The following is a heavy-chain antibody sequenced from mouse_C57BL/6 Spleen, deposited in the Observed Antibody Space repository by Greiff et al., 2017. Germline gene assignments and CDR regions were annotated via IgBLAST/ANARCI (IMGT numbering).Heavy chain of an antibody. D-gene: IGHD2-4*01. CDR3: TVDDYGDFDV. CDR2: IRLKSDNYAT. J-gene: IGHJ1*03. V-gene: IGHV6-3*01. CDR1: GFTFSNYW. Sequence: EVHLVESGGGLVQPGGSMKLSCVASGFTFSNYWMNWVRQSPEKGLEWVAQIRLKSDNYATHYAESVKGRFTISRDDSKSSVYLQMNNLRAEDTGIYYCTVDDYGDFDVWGTGTTVTVSS.